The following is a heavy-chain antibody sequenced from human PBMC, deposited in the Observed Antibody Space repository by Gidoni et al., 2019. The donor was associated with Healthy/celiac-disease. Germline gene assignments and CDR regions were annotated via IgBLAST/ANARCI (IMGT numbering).Heavy chain of an antibody. CDR3: AKDQIPYSRWGDDY. Sequence: EVQLLESGGGLVQPGGSLRLSCAASGFTFSSYAMSWVRQAPGKGLEWFSAISGSGGSTYYADSVKGRFTISRDNSKNTLYLQMNSLRAEDTAVYYCAKDQIPYSRWGDDYWGQGTLVTVSS. D-gene: IGHD6-13*01. V-gene: IGHV3-23*01. J-gene: IGHJ4*02. CDR1: GFTFSSYA. CDR2: ISGSGGST.